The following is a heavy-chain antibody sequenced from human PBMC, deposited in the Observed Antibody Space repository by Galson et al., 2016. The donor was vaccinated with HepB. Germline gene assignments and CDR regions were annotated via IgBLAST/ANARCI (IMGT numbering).Heavy chain of an antibody. CDR1: TFTFSNYW. D-gene: IGHD2-15*01. Sequence: SLRLSCADSTFTFSNYWMTWVRQAPGKGLEWVANIKPDGSEKYYVDSVKGRFTISRDNAKNSLYLQMNSLRAEDTALYYCARMSCTAGRCYSASYLCFDSWGQGTLVTVSS. V-gene: IGHV3-7*01. CDR3: ARMSCTAGRCYSASYLCFDS. J-gene: IGHJ4*02. CDR2: IKPDGSEK.